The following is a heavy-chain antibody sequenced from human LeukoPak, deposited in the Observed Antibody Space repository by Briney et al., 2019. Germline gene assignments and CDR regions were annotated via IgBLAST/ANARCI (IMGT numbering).Heavy chain of an antibody. J-gene: IGHJ4*02. Sequence: PSQTLSLTCAISGDSVSSNSAAWNWIRQSPSRGLEWLGRTYYRSKWYNDYAVSVKSRITINPDTSKNQFSLQLNSVTPEDTAVYYCARDPTSRYNWNPWRFDYWGQGTLVTVSS. V-gene: IGHV6-1*01. CDR3: ARDPTSRYNWNPWRFDY. D-gene: IGHD1-20*01. CDR2: TYYRSKWYN. CDR1: GDSVSSNSAA.